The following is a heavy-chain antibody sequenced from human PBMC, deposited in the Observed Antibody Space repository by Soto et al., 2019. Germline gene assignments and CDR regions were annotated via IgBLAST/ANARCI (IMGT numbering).Heavy chain of an antibody. V-gene: IGHV4-34*01. CDR3: ARSLGDYVTGYYYNGMDV. CDR2: INHSGST. D-gene: IGHD4-17*01. CDR1: GGSFGGYY. Sequence: PSETLSLTCAVYGGSFGGYYWSWIRQPPGKGLEWIGEINHSGSTNYNSSLKSRVTISVDTSKNQFSLNLSSVTAADTSVYYCARSLGDYVTGYYYNGMDVWGHGTTVTV. J-gene: IGHJ6*02.